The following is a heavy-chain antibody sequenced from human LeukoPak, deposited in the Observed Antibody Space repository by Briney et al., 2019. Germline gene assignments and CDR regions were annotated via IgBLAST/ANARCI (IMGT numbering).Heavy chain of an antibody. CDR2: INPSGGST. CDR3: ARDHNIVVVPAANYFDY. Sequence: ASVKVSCKASGYTFTSYYMHWVRQAPGQGLEWMEIINPSGGSTSYAQKFQGRVTMTRDTSTSTVYMELSSLRSEDTAVYYCARDHNIVVVPAANYFDYWGQGTLVTVSS. CDR1: GYTFTSYY. J-gene: IGHJ4*02. V-gene: IGHV1-46*03. D-gene: IGHD2-2*01.